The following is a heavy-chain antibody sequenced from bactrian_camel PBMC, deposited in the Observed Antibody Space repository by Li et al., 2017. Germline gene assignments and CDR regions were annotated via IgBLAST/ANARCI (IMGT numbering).Heavy chain of an antibody. J-gene: IGHJ4*01. D-gene: IGHD1*01. CDR3: AADWRRHGCSTRSDLNY. Sequence: HVQLVESGGGSVQAGGTLKLSCRASGSIALYCMGWLRQAPGKERERVASIDADGETSYADSVKGRFTISKDNAKNTVYLQMYSLKPEDTAMYYCAADWRRHGCSTRSDLNYWGQGTQVTVSS. V-gene: IGHV3S63*01. CDR2: IDADGET. CDR1: GSIALYC.